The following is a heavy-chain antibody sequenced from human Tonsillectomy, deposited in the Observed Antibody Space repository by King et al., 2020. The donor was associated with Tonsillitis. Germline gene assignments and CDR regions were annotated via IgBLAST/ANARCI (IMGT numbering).Heavy chain of an antibody. Sequence: QLVQSGAEVKKPGASVKVSCKASGYIFTIYGISWVRQAPGQGLEWMGWISAYNGNTKYAQKFQGRVTMTTDTSTSTVYMELRSLRSDDTAVYYCARDRWQGNRIHQSIRGFDPWGQGTLVTVSS. D-gene: IGHD4-23*01. CDR3: ARDRWQGNRIHQSIRGFDP. J-gene: IGHJ5*02. CDR1: GYIFTIYG. CDR2: ISAYNGNT. V-gene: IGHV1-18*01.